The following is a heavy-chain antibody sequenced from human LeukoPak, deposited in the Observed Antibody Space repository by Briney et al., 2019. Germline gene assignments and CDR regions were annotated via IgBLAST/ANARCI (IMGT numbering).Heavy chain of an antibody. J-gene: IGHJ4*01. D-gene: IGHD6-19*01. V-gene: IGHV4-39*01. Sequence: SETLSLTCSVSGDSITSSNYYWGWVRQSPVTGLEWIGSVHSGGQIYYRSSLKSRLTIFVDTSRNQFSLNLTSMTAADTALYYCTRGMLRSGFYFD. CDR3: TRGMLRSGFYFD. CDR2: VHSGGQI. CDR1: GDSITSSNYY.